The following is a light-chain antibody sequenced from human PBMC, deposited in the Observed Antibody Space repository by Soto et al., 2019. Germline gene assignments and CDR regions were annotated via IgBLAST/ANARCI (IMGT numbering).Light chain of an antibody. CDR2: GAS. V-gene: IGKV3-15*01. J-gene: IGKJ4*01. CDR1: QSVSTN. CDR3: QQYNEWPLT. Sequence: ETVMTQSPATLSVSPGERATLSCGASQSVSTNLAWYQQKPGQVPRLLIYGASTRASDIPARFSGSGSGTELTLTISSRQSEDFAVYYCQQYNEWPLTFGGGTKVEIE.